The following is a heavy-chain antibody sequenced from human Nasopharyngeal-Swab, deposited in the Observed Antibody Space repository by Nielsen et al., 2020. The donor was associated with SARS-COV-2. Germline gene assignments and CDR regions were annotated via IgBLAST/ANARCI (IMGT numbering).Heavy chain of an antibody. CDR3: ARRYDFWSGYMDV. Sequence: SETLSLTCTVSGGSISSSSYYWSWVRQPPGKGLEWIGEIYHSGSTNYNPSLKSRVTISVDKSKNQFSLKLSSVTAADTAVYYCARRYDFWSGYMDVWGQGTLVTVSS. V-gene: IGHV4-39*07. J-gene: IGHJ4*02. CDR1: GGSISSSSYY. D-gene: IGHD3-3*01. CDR2: IYHSGST.